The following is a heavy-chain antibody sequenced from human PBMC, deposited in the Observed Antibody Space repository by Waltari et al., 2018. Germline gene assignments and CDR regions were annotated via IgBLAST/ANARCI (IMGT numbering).Heavy chain of an antibody. CDR1: VASISSSNYY. CDR2: IYYSGRT. Sequence: QLQLEESGPGLVKTSETLSLTCSVAVASISSSNYYWGWIRQSPAKGLQWIATIYYSGRTYYNPSLQSRVNLLVDTSKNQFSLRLNSVTAEDTAVYYCARVTIFGVYTGHWFDPWGQGALVTVSA. V-gene: IGHV4-39*02. D-gene: IGHD3-3*01. J-gene: IGHJ5*02. CDR3: ARVTIFGVYTGHWFDP.